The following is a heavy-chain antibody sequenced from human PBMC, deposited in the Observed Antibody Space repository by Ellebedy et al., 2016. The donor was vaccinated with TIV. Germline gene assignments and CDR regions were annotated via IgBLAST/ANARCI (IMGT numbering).Heavy chain of an antibody. CDR1: GFPFSSNW. V-gene: IGHV3-74*01. CDR3: AKGGWELSPFDY. D-gene: IGHD1-26*01. Sequence: PGGSLRLSFAASGFPFSSNWMHWVRQAPGKGLIWVSRINSDGSRSTYADSVKGRFTNSRDNSKNTLYLQMNSLRAEDTAVYDCAKGGWELSPFDYWGQGTLVTVSS. CDR2: INSDGSRS. J-gene: IGHJ4*02.